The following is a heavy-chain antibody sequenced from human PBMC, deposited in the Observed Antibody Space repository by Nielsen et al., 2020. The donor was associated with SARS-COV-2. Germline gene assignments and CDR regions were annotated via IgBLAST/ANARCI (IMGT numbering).Heavy chain of an antibody. CDR3: ARVYYYGSGSYWDYYYYYMDV. V-gene: IGHV1-18*01. J-gene: IGHJ6*03. Sequence: WVRQAPGQGLEWMGWISAYNGNTNYAQKLQGRVTMTTDTSTSTAYMELRSLRSDDTAVYYCARVYYYGSGSYWDYYYYYMDVWGKGTTVTVSS. CDR2: ISAYNGNT. D-gene: IGHD3-10*01.